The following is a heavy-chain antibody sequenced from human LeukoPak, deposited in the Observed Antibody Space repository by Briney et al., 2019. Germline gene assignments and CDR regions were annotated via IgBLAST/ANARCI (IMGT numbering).Heavy chain of an antibody. D-gene: IGHD2-15*01. CDR2: IIPILGIA. CDR3: ARVAGYCSGGSCYPYYYYGMDV. J-gene: IGHJ6*02. Sequence: GASVKVSCKASGGTFSSYAISWVRQAPGQGLEWMGRIIPILGIANYAQKFQGRVTITADKSTSTAYMELSSLRSEDTAVYYCARVAGYCSGGSCYPYYYYGMDVWGQGTTVTVSS. CDR1: GGTFSSYA. V-gene: IGHV1-69*04.